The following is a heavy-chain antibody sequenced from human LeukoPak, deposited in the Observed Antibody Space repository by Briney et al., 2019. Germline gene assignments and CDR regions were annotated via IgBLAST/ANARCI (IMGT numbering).Heavy chain of an antibody. J-gene: IGHJ4*02. V-gene: IGHV4-4*07. CDR1: GGSISSYY. Sequence: SETPSLTCTVSGGSISSYYWSWIRQPAGKGLEWIGRIYTSGSTNYNPSLKSRVTISVDTSKNQFSLKLSSVTAADTAVYYCARQGAYCSGGSCYHQWGQGTLVTVSS. CDR2: IYTSGST. D-gene: IGHD2-15*01. CDR3: ARQGAYCSGGSCYHQ.